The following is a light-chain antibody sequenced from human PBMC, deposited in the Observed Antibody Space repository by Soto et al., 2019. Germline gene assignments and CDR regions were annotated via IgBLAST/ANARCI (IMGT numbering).Light chain of an antibody. CDR1: QTIRSY. Sequence: DIQMTQSPSSLSASVGDRVTITCRASQTIRSYLNWYQQKPGKAPSLLIYAASSLQSGVPSRFSGSGSGTDFTLTISTLQPEDFATYYCQQSYGTPRTFGQGTKVDIK. J-gene: IGKJ1*01. CDR2: AAS. CDR3: QQSYGTPRT. V-gene: IGKV1-39*01.